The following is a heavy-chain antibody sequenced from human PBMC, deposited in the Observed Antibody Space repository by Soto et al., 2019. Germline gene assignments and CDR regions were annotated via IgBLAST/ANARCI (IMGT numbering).Heavy chain of an antibody. CDR1: GYTFTSYD. Sequence: ASVKVSCKASGYTFTSYDINWVRQATGQGLEWMGWMNPNSGNTGYAQKFQGRVTMTSNTSISTAYMELSSLRSEDTAVYYCARVYCSGGSCYFDYWGQGTLVTVSS. CDR2: MNPNSGNT. CDR3: ARVYCSGGSCYFDY. V-gene: IGHV1-8*01. J-gene: IGHJ4*02. D-gene: IGHD2-15*01.